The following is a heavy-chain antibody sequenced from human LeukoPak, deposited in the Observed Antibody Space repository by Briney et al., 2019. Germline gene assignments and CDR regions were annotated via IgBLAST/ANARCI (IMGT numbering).Heavy chain of an antibody. D-gene: IGHD3-10*01. CDR1: GFTFSSYG. V-gene: IGHV3-30*18. Sequence: GRSLRLSCAASGFTFSSYGMHWVRQAPCKGLEWVAVISYDGSNKYYADSVKGRFTISRDNSKNTLYLQMNSLRAEDTAVYYCAKDRLRGVSPYYFDYWGQGTLVTVSS. J-gene: IGHJ4*02. CDR3: AKDRLRGVSPYYFDY. CDR2: ISYDGSNK.